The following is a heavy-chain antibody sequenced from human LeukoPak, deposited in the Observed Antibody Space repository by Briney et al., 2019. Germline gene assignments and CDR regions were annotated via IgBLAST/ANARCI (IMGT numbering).Heavy chain of an antibody. CDR3: ARLTCGGDCYSSSIDY. D-gene: IGHD2-21*02. CDR1: GFTSSSYC. V-gene: IGHV3-7*01. Sequence: GGALRLSCAASGFTSSSYCMSWVRQAPGKGLEWVANIKQDGSEKYYVDSVKGRFTISRDNAKNSLYLEMNSLRAEDTAIYYCARLTCGGDCYSSSIDYWGQGTLVTVPS. J-gene: IGHJ4*02. CDR2: IKQDGSEK.